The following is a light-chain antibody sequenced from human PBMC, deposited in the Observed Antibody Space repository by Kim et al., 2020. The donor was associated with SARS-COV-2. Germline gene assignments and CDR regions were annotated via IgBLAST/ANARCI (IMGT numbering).Light chain of an antibody. J-gene: IGKJ2*01. CDR2: SAS. Sequence: SASVGDRVTITCWASQGVSTWVAWYQQKPGKAPTLLIYSASTLQSGVPSRFSGSGSGTYFTLTISSLQPEDFATYYCQQASKFPRTFGQGTTLEI. V-gene: IGKV1-12*01. CDR1: QGVSTW. CDR3: QQASKFPRT.